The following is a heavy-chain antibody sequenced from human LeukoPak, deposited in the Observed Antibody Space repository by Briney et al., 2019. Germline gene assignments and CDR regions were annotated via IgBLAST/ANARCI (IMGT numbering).Heavy chain of an antibody. V-gene: IGHV3-21*01. D-gene: IGHD4-17*01. CDR1: GFTFSSYS. CDR2: ISSSSSYI. CDR3: ARDTRLYGDHYYGMDV. J-gene: IGHJ6*02. Sequence: GGSLRLSCAASGFTFSSYSMNWVRQAPGKGLEWVSSISSSSSYIYYADSVKGRFTISRDNAKNSLYLQMNSLRAEDTAVYYCARDTRLYGDHYYGMDVWGQGTTVTVSS.